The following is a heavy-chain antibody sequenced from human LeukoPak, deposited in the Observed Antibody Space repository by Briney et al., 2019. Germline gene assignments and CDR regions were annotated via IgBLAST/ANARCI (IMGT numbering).Heavy chain of an antibody. CDR2: IYTSGST. CDR1: GGSISSYY. Sequence: PSETLSLTCTVPGGSISSYYWSWIRQPAGKGLEWIGRIYTSGSTNYNPSLKSRVTMSVDTSKNQFSLKLSSVTAADTAVYYCARDAGQWFGELLWNPHFDYWGQGTLVTVSS. V-gene: IGHV4-4*07. J-gene: IGHJ4*02. D-gene: IGHD3-10*01. CDR3: ARDAGQWFGELLWNPHFDY.